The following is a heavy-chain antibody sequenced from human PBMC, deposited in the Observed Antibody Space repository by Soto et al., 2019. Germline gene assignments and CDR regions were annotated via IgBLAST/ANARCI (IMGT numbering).Heavy chain of an antibody. CDR3: AGDPDSHYNDSHASSYP. D-gene: IGHD4-4*01. CDR2: ISAYNGNT. V-gene: IGHV1-18*01. Sequence: ASVKVSCKASGYTFTSYGISWVRQAPGQGLEWKGWISAYNGNTKYSQKFQGRVTISADKFTGTAYMELTGLRSDDTAVYYCAGDPDSHYNDSHASSYPWGQGTLVTVSS. J-gene: IGHJ5*02. CDR1: GYTFTSYG.